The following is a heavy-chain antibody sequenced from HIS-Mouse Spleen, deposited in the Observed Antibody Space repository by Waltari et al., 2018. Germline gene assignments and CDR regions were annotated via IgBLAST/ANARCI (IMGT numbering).Heavy chain of an antibody. V-gene: IGHV3-15*01. J-gene: IGHJ3*02. CDR2: IKSKTDGGTT. CDR3: TTDVCERGWMNAFDI. CDR1: GFTFSNAW. Sequence: EVQLVESGGGLVKPGGSLRFSCAASGFTFSNAWMSWVRQAPGRGMEWDGRIKSKTDGGTTDYAAPVKGRFTISRDDSKNTLYLQMNSLKTEDTAVYYCTTDVCERGWMNAFDIWGQGTMVTVSS. D-gene: IGHD5-12*01.